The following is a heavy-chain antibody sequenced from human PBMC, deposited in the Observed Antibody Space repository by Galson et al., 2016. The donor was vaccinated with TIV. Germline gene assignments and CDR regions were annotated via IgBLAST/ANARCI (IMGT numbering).Heavy chain of an antibody. J-gene: IGHJ2*01. CDR1: GYTFSNHW. Sequence: QSGAEVTKPGESLRISCEGSGYTFSNHWIGWVRQMPGKGLEWMGSIYPRDSDTRYSPSFQGQVTISADKSINTAYLQWNSLKASDTAFYYCARRGPVGSSIVSASNWYFDLWGRGTLVTVSS. V-gene: IGHV5-51*03. CDR3: ARRGPVGSSIVSASNWYFDL. D-gene: IGHD5/OR15-5a*01. CDR2: IYPRDSDT.